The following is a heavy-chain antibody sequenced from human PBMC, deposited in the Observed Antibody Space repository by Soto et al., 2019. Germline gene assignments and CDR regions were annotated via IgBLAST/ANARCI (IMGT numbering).Heavy chain of an antibody. CDR1: GFSLSTSGVG. J-gene: IGHJ4*02. Sequence: QITLKESGPTLVKPTQPLTLTCTFSGFSLSTSGVGVGWIRQPPGKALEWLALIYWDDDKRYSPSLKSRLTITQDTSKNQVVLTMTNMDPVDTATYYCARVGFLEWLLLYWGQGTLVTVSS. D-gene: IGHD3-3*01. V-gene: IGHV2-5*02. CDR3: ARVGFLEWLLLY. CDR2: IYWDDDK.